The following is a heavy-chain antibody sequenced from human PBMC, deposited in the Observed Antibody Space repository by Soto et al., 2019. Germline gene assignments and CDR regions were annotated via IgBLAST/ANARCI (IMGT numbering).Heavy chain of an antibody. Sequence: EVQLVESGGGLVQPGGSLKLSCAASGFTFSGSAMHWVRQASGKGLEWVGRIRSKANSYATAYAASVKGRFTISRDDSKNTAYLQMNSLKTEDTAVYYCTRQKGETGYYGMDVWGQGTTVTVSS. D-gene: IGHD2-21*01. CDR2: IRSKANSYAT. CDR1: GFTFSGSA. J-gene: IGHJ6*02. V-gene: IGHV3-73*01. CDR3: TRQKGETGYYGMDV.